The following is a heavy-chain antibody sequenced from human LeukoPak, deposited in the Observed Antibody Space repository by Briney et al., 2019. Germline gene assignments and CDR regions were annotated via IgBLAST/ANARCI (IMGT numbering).Heavy chain of an antibody. D-gene: IGHD3-10*01. CDR1: GFTFSSYG. J-gene: IGHJ4*02. CDR2: ISYDGSNK. Sequence: GGSLRLSCAASGFTFSSYGMHWVRQAPGKGLEWVAVISYDGSNKYYADSVKGRFTISRDNSKNTLYLQMNSLRAEGTAVYDCAKDGGLWFGGSSNNFDYWGQGTLVTVSS. CDR3: AKDGGLWFGGSSNNFDY. V-gene: IGHV3-30*18.